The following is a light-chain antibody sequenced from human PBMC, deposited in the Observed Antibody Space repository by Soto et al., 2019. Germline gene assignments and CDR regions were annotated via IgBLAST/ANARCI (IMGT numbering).Light chain of an antibody. CDR2: DVS. CDR1: SSDFGGYNR. J-gene: IGLJ1*01. V-gene: IGLV2-18*02. CDR3: TSYTSSSTPYV. Sequence: QSVLTQPPSVSGSPGQSVTISCTGTSSDFGGYNRVSWYQQPPGTAPKLMIYDVSHRPSGVSTRFSGSKSGNTASLTISGLQAEDEADYYCTSYTSSSTPYVFGGGTKVTVL.